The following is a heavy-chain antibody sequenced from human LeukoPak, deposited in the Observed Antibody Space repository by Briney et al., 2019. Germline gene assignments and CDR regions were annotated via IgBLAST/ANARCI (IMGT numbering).Heavy chain of an antibody. CDR2: MNPNSGNT. Sequence: ASVKVSCKASGYTFTSYDINWVRQATGQGLEWMGWMNPNSGNTGYAQKFQGRVTMTRNTSISTAYMELSSLRSEDTAVYYCARGTLGWFAHLYYYSMDVWGQGTTVTVSS. CDR1: GYTFTSYD. J-gene: IGHJ6*02. D-gene: IGHD3-10*01. CDR3: ARGTLGWFAHLYYYSMDV. V-gene: IGHV1-8*01.